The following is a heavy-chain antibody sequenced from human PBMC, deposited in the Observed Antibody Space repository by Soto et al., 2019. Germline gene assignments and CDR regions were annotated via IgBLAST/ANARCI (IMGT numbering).Heavy chain of an antibody. D-gene: IGHD4-17*01. V-gene: IGHV4-39*01. J-gene: IGHJ4*02. CDR1: GGSISSSSYY. CDR2: IYYSGST. Sequence: SETLSLTCTVSGGSISSSSYYWGWIRQPPGKGLEWIGSIYYSGSTYYNPSLKSRVTISVDTSKNQFSLKLSSVTAADTAVYYCARLGVTTNYWGQGTLVTVSS. CDR3: ARLGVTTNY.